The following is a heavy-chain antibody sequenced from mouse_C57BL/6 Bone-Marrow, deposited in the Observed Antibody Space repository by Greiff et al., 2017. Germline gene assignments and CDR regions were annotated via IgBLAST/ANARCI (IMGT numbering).Heavy chain of an antibody. CDR1: GYTFTSYW. V-gene: IGHV1-55*01. CDR2: IDPGSGST. J-gene: IGHJ4*01. D-gene: IGHD1-1*01. CDR3: ARAYSSSYCYAMDY. Sequence: QVQLQQPGAELVKPGASVKMSCKASGYTFTSYWITWVKQRPGQGLEWIGDIDPGSGSTNYNEKFKSKATLTVDTSSSTAYMQLISLTSEDSAVYFCARAYSSSYCYAMDYWGQGTSGTVAS.